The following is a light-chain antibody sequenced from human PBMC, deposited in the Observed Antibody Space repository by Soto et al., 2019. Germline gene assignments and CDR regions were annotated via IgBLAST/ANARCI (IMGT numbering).Light chain of an antibody. Sequence: DIVMTQSPDSLAVSLGERATINCKSSQSVLYSSNNKNYLAWYQQKPGQPPKLLIYWASTRESGVPDRFSGSGSGTDFTLTISSLRAEDAAVYYCQQSYSTPLTFGQGTTLEIK. J-gene: IGKJ2*01. CDR3: QQSYSTPLT. V-gene: IGKV4-1*01. CDR2: WAS. CDR1: QSVLYSSNNKNY.